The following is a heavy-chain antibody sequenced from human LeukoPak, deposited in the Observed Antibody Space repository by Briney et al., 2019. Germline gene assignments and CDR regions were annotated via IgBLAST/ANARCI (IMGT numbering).Heavy chain of an antibody. J-gene: IGHJ4*02. CDR2: IYSGDSDT. D-gene: IGHD3-9*01. CDR1: GYSFTSYW. V-gene: IGHV5-51*01. Sequence: GGSLRLSCKGSGYSFTSYWIGWVRQMPGKGLEWMGIIYSGDSDTRYSPSFQGQVTISADKSISTAYLQWSSLKASDTAMYYCARRDILTGYYMPNYFDYWGQGTLVTVSS. CDR3: ARRDILTGYYMPNYFDY.